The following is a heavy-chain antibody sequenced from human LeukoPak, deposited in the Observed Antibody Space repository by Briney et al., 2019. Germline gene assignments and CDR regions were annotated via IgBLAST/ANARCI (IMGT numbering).Heavy chain of an antibody. J-gene: IGHJ4*02. V-gene: IGHV3-30*02. D-gene: IGHD6-13*01. CDR3: AKGGSSSWDYFDY. Sequence: GGSLRLSCAASGFTFSNSWMSWVRQAPGKGLEWVAFIRHDGNVKHYADSVKGRFTISRDNSKNTLFLQMNSLRGEDTAVYYCAKGGSSSWDYFDYWGQGTPVTVSS. CDR1: GFTFSNSW. CDR2: IRHDGNVK.